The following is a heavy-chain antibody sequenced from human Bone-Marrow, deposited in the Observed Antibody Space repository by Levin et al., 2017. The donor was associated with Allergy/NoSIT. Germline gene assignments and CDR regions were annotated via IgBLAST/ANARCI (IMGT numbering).Heavy chain of an antibody. CDR3: ARSIYSSSWYHD. Sequence: TLSLTCTFSGFSLSTSGMRVSWIRQPPGKALEWLARIDWDDDKFYSTSLKTRLTISKDTSKNQVVLTMTNMDPVDTATYYCARSIYSSSWYHDWGQGTLVTVSS. CDR1: GFSLSTSGMR. J-gene: IGHJ4*02. D-gene: IGHD6-13*01. V-gene: IGHV2-70*04. CDR2: IDWDDDK.